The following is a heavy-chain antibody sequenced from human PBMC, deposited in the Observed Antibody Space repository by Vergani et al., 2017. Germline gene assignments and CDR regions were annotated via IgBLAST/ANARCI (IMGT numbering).Heavy chain of an antibody. D-gene: IGHD5-12*01. CDR1: GFNFSSYG. CDR2: IWYDGSNK. Sequence: QVQLVESGGGVVQPGRSLRLSCSASGFNFSSYGMHWVRQAPGKGLEWVAVIWYDGSNKYYADSVKGRFTISRDKSKNTLYLQMNSLRAEDTAVYYCAKDVDIVATISDYWGQGTLVTVSS. J-gene: IGHJ4*02. CDR3: AKDVDIVATISDY. V-gene: IGHV3-33*03.